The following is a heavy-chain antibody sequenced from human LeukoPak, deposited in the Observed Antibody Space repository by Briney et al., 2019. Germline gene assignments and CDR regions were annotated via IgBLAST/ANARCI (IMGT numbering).Heavy chain of an antibody. D-gene: IGHD1-26*01. CDR2: ISGSGGST. CDR3: AKSRGSYWVPEFDY. J-gene: IGHJ4*02. CDR1: GFTFSTYA. Sequence: GALRLSCAASGFTFSTYAMSWVRQAPGKGLEWVSGISGSGGSTYYADSVKGRFTISRDDSKNTLYLQMNSLRAEDTAIYYCAKSRGSYWVPEFDYWGQGTLVTVSS. V-gene: IGHV3-23*01.